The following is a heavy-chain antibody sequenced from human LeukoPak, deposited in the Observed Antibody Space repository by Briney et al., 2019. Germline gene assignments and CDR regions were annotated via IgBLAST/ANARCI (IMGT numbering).Heavy chain of an antibody. CDR3: ARINDYNIYFDY. CDR1: GFTVSSNY. V-gene: IGHV3-66*01. Sequence: GGSLRLSCAASGFTVSSNYMSWVRQAPGKGLEWVSVIYSGGSTYYADSVKGRFTISRDNSKNTLYLQMNSLRAEDTAVYYCARINDYNIYFDYWGQGTLVTVSS. J-gene: IGHJ4*02. CDR2: IYSGGST. D-gene: IGHD4/OR15-4a*01.